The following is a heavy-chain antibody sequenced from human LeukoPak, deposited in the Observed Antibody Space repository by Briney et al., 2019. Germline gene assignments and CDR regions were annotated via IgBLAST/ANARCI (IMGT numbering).Heavy chain of an antibody. CDR3: ARHDSGSSDY. CDR2: IYYSGST. D-gene: IGHD1-26*01. Sequence: SETLSLTCTVSGGSISSSSYYWGWIRQPPGKGLEWIGSIYYSGSTYYNPSLKSRVTIPVDTSKNQFSLKLSSVTAADTAVYYCARHDSGSSDYWGQGTLVTVSS. J-gene: IGHJ4*02. V-gene: IGHV4-39*01. CDR1: GGSISSSSYY.